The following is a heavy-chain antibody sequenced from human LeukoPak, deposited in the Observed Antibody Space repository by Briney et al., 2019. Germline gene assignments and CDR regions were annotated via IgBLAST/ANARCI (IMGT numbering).Heavy chain of an antibody. Sequence: GGSLRLSCEASGLPFSNSWMHWVRQVPGKGLVWVSRMYGDMRDISYADSVKGRFTISRDNAKNTVYLQMNSLRGEDTAVYYCARDLGLRGSTWGQGTLVTVSS. V-gene: IGHV3-74*01. CDR1: GLPFSNSW. CDR2: MYGDMRDI. CDR3: ARDLGLRGST. D-gene: IGHD5-12*01. J-gene: IGHJ5*02.